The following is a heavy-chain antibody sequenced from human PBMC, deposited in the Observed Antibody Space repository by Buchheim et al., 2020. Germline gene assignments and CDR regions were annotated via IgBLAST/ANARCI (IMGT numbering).Heavy chain of an antibody. V-gene: IGHV3-23*04. CDR2: LTLSGDLT. CDR3: AKEVRPNDF. CDR1: GFTFSSAA. Sequence: EVHLVQSGGGLVQPGGSLRLSCEASGFTFSSAAMTWVRQAPGKGLEWVSSLTLSGDLTYYADSVRGRFSISRDNSKNALYLQMNSLRAEDTAVYYWAKEVRPNDFWGQGTL. J-gene: IGHJ4*02.